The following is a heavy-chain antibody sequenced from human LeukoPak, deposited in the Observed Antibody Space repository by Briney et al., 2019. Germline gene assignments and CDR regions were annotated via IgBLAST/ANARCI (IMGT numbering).Heavy chain of an antibody. CDR1: GNTFGTYW. V-gene: IGHV5-51*01. CDR2: IFPRTSEV. CDR3: ARLIGYGDMDV. D-gene: IGHD5-18*01. Sequence: EESLKISCKDVGNTFGTYWVGWMRQMPGKGLDYMGIIFPRTSEVRYGPAFQGQVTISAGKSISTAYLQWSSLKASDTAMYYCARLIGYGDMDVWGKGTTVTVSS. J-gene: IGHJ6*03.